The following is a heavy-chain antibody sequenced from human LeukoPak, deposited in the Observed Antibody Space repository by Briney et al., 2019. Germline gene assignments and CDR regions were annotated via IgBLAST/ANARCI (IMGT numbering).Heavy chain of an antibody. V-gene: IGHV3-7*01. Sequence: GGSLRLSCAASEITFSRDWMTWVPQAPGKGPEWVATIKQDGSEKYYVDSVKGRFTISRDNTKDSLYLQVNTLRAEDTAVSYCARGGQSSSWFWIDWGQGTQVTVSS. J-gene: IGHJ4*02. CDR1: EITFSRDW. D-gene: IGHD6-19*01. CDR3: ARGGQSSSWFWID. CDR2: IKQDGSEK.